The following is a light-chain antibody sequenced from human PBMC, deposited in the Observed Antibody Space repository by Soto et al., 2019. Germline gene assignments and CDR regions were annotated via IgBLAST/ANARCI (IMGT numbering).Light chain of an antibody. CDR2: KAS. CDR1: QTNSSW. CDR3: QQYSTSSPST. J-gene: IGKJ2*01. V-gene: IGKV1-5*03. Sequence: DIQMTQSPSTLSASVGDRVTITCRASQTNSSWLAWYQQKPGKAPSLLIYKASILENGVPSRFRGSGSGTEFTLTISSLQPDDFATYYCQQYSTSSPSTFGQGTKLQI.